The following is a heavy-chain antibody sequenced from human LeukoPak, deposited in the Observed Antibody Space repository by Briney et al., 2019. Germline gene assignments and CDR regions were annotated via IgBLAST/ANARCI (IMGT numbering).Heavy chain of an antibody. CDR1: GYTFTSYG. Sequence: ASVKVSCKASGYTFTSYGISWVREAPGQGLGWMGWISAYNGNTNYAQKLQGRVTMTTDTSTSTAYMELRSLRSDHTAVYYCARVSREEPGDAFDIWGQGTMVTVSS. V-gene: IGHV1-18*01. J-gene: IGHJ3*02. D-gene: IGHD1-14*01. CDR3: ARVSREEPGDAFDI. CDR2: ISAYNGNT.